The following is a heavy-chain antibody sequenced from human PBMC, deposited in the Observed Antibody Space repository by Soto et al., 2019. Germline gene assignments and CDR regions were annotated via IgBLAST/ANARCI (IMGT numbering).Heavy chain of an antibody. CDR3: ERGSLLIRYFEWSQGYAFDI. J-gene: IGHJ3*02. V-gene: IGHV1-2*04. Sequence: ASVKVYCKASGYTFTGYYMHWVRQAPGQGLEWMGWNNPNSGGTNYAQKFQGWVTMTRDTSISTAYMELSRLRSDDTAVYHCERGSLLIRYFEWSQGYAFDIWGQGTMVT. CDR1: GYTFTGYY. CDR2: NNPNSGGT. D-gene: IGHD3-9*01.